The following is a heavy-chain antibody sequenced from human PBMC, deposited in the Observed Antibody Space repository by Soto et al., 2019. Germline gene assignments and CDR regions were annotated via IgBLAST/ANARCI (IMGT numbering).Heavy chain of an antibody. J-gene: IGHJ4*02. D-gene: IGHD3-22*01. CDR3: ARDTYYYDSSGYPSYFDY. Sequence: GASVKVSCKASGGTFSSYAISWVRQAPGQGLEWMGGIIPIFGTANYAQKFQGRATITADESTSTAYMELSSLRSEDTAVYYCARDTYYYDSSGYPSYFDYWGQGTLVTVSS. CDR1: GGTFSSYA. CDR2: IIPIFGTA. V-gene: IGHV1-69*13.